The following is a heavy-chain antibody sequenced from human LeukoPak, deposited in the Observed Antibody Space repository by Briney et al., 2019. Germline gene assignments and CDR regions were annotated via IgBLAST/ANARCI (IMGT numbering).Heavy chain of an antibody. CDR2: INHSGST. J-gene: IGHJ5*02. D-gene: IGHD2-2*01. CDR1: GGSFSGYY. Sequence: SETLSLTCAVYGGSFSGYYWSWIRQAPGKGLEWIGEINHSGSTNYNPSLKSRVTISVDTSKNQFSLKLSSVTAADTAVYYCARQLRVEPALMRGGANWFDPWGQGTLVTVSS. V-gene: IGHV4-34*01. CDR3: ARQLRVEPALMRGGANWFDP.